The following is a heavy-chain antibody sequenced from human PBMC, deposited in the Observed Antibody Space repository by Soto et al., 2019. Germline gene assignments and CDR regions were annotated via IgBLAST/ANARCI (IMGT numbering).Heavy chain of an antibody. V-gene: IGHV3-30*18. CDR1: GFTFSSYG. J-gene: IGHJ6*03. CDR2: ISYDGSNK. CDR3: AKDRIVATGFDYYMDV. Sequence: GGSLRLSCAASGFTFSSYGMHWVRQAPGKGLEWVAVISYDGSNKYYADSVKGRFTISRDNSKNTLYLQMNSLRAEDTAVYYCAKDRIVATGFDYYMDVWGKGTTVTVSS. D-gene: IGHD5-12*01.